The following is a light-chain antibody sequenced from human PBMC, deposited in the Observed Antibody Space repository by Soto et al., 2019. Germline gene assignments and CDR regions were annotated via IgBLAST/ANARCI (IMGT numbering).Light chain of an antibody. V-gene: IGLV2-23*01. CDR2: EDS. Sequence: QSALTQPASVSGSPGQSITISCTGTSSDVGSYSLVSWYQQHPGKAPKLMIYEDSKRPSGISTRFSGSKSGNTASLTISGLQAEDEDDYYCCSYACSSAHVVFGGGTKLTVL. J-gene: IGLJ2*01. CDR3: CSYACSSAHVV. CDR1: SSDVGSYSL.